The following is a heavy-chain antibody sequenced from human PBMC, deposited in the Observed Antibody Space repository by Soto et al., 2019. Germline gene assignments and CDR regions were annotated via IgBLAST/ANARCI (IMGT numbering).Heavy chain of an antibody. D-gene: IGHD4-17*01. CDR3: ARLSDYGAYVGAVDGMDV. J-gene: IGHJ6*02. Sequence: PGESLKISCKGSGYSFTSYWIGWVRQMPGKGLEWMGIIYPGDSDTRYSPSFQGQVTISADKSISTAYLQWSSLKASDTAMYYCARLSDYGAYVGAVDGMDVWGQGTTVTVSS. CDR1: GYSFTSYW. CDR2: IYPGDSDT. V-gene: IGHV5-51*01.